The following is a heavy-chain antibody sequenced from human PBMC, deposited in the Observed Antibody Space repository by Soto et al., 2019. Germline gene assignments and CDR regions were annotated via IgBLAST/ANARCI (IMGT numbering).Heavy chain of an antibody. V-gene: IGHV3-11*05. J-gene: IGHJ6*02. Sequence: QVQLVESGGGLVRPGGSLRLSCAASGFTFSDYYMTWIRQAPGKGLEWVSYITGSSDYTNYADSVKGRFTISSDNVKNSLYLQMNSLRAEDTTVYYCARESCYGMDVWGQGTTVTVSS. CDR3: ARESCYGMDV. CDR2: ITGSSDYT. CDR1: GFTFSDYY.